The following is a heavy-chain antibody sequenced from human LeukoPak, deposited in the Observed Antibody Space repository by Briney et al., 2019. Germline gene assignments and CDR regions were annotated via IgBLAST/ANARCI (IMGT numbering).Heavy chain of an antibody. Sequence: GRSLRLSCAASGFTFRSYDMYWVRQAPGKGLEWVAVISYDGSNQYYADSVKGRFTISRDNSKNTLYLQMNSLRGADTAVYYCAKAHTVTTLYWFDPWGQGTLVTVSS. CDR3: AKAHTVTTLYWFDP. CDR1: GFTFRSYD. D-gene: IGHD4-17*01. V-gene: IGHV3-30*18. J-gene: IGHJ5*02. CDR2: ISYDGSNQ.